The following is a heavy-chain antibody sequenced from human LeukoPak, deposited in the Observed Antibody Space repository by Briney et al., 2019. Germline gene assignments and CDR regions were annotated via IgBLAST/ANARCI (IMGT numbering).Heavy chain of an antibody. CDR3: ANLGGGLLRDV. V-gene: IGHV3-21*01. D-gene: IGHD3-16*01. J-gene: IGHJ6*02. Sequence: GGTLRLSCAASGFPFSSYSMNCVRQASGKGLEWVSSISSSSSYIYYADAVKGRFTISRDNAKNSLYLKMNSLRAEDTAVYSCANLGGGLLRDVWGQGTTVTVSS. CDR1: GFPFSSYS. CDR2: ISSSSSYI.